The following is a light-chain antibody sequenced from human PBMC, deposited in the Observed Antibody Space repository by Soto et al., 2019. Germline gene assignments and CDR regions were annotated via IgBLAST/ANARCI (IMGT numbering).Light chain of an antibody. CDR1: QSVSISY. V-gene: IGKV3-20*01. J-gene: IGKJ1*01. CDR3: QHYNSYSEA. Sequence: EIVWPQYTGTLSLSPGERATLSCRASQSVSISYLAWYQQKPGQAPRLLIYGTSSRATGVPDRFSGSGSGTDFTLTISSLQPDDFATYYCQHYNSYSEAFGQRTKVDI. CDR2: GTS.